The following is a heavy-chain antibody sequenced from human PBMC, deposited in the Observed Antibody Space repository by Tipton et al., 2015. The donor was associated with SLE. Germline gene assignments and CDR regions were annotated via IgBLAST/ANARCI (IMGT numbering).Heavy chain of an antibody. Sequence: GSLRLSCAASGFTVSSNYMSWVRQAPGKGLEWVSVIYSGSSTYYADSVKGRFTISRDNSKNTLYLQMNSLRAEDTAVYYCASLSIVGATKDYWGQGTLVTVSS. D-gene: IGHD1-26*01. J-gene: IGHJ4*02. CDR2: IYSGSST. CDR3: ASLSIVGATKDY. CDR1: GFTVSSNY. V-gene: IGHV3-53*01.